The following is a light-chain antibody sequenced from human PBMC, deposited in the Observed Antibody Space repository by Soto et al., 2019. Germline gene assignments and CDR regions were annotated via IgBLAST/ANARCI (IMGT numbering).Light chain of an antibody. CDR3: QQYNNWART. J-gene: IGKJ1*01. CDR1: QSVSSN. Sequence: EIVMTQSPATLSVSPGERATLSCRASQSVSSNLAWYQQKPGQAPRLLIYGASTRATGIPARFSGSGSGTEFTLTISSLQSEDFAVYYCQQYNNWARTFGQETKVEIK. CDR2: GAS. V-gene: IGKV3-15*01.